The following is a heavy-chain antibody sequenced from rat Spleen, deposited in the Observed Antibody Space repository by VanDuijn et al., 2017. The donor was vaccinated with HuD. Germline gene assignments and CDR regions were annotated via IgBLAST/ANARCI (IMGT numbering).Heavy chain of an antibody. CDR1: GLSLTTNS. V-gene: IGHV2-47*01. CDR2: TWSNGGT. Sequence: QVQLEESGPGLVQTSQTLSLTCTVSGLSLTTNSVSWIRQPPGKGLEWMGVTWSNGGTDYNSALKSRLSISRDTSKSQGFLKMNSLQTEDTAMYFCATNTYYGYNPNWFAYWGHGTLVTVSS. D-gene: IGHD1-9*01. J-gene: IGHJ3*01. CDR3: ATNTYYGYNPNWFAY.